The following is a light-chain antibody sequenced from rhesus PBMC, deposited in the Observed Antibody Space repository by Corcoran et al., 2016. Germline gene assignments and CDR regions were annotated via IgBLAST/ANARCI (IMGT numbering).Light chain of an antibody. Sequence: DIQMTQSPSSLSASVGDRVTITCRASQGITNDLAWYQQKPGETPKLLIYEASSLQSGIPSRFSGSGSGTDFTITISSLQSEDFATYYCQHYYSTPHSFGQGTKVEIK. J-gene: IGKJ2*01. CDR3: QHYYSTPHS. V-gene: IGKV1-25*01. CDR2: EAS. CDR1: QGITND.